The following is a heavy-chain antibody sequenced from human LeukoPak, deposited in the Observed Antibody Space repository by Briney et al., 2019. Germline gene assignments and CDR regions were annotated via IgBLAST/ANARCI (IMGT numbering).Heavy chain of an antibody. CDR2: INAGNGNT. CDR3: ARSITMARGVNTHFDY. J-gene: IGHJ4*02. CDR1: GYTFTSYA. V-gene: IGHV1-3*01. D-gene: IGHD3-10*01. Sequence: ASVKVSCKASGYTFTSYAMHWVRQAPGQRLEWMGWINAGNGNTKYSQKFQGRVTITRDTSASTAYMELSSLRSEDTAVYYCARSITMARGVNTHFDYWGQGTLVTVSS.